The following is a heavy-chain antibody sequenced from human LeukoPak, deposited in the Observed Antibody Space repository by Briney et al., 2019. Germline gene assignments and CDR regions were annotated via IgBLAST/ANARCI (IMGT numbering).Heavy chain of an antibody. J-gene: IGHJ4*02. V-gene: IGHV3-7*01. CDR3: ARDRDCGDGGCYPHFDY. CDR2: IRQDGSDK. D-gene: IGHD2-15*01. CDR1: GFTFSSNW. Sequence: GGSLRLSCAASGFTFSSNWMSWVRQAPGKGLEWVANIRQDGSDKYYMDSVKGRFTISRDNGKNSLSLQMNSLRAEDTAVYYCARDRDCGDGGCYPHFDYWGQGVLVTVPS.